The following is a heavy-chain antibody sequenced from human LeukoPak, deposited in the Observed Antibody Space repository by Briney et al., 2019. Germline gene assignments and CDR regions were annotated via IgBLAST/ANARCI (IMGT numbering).Heavy chain of an antibody. Sequence: SGGSLRLSCAASGFTFSSYAMSWVRQAPGKGLEWVANIKQDGSEKYYVDFVKGRFTISRDNAKNSLYLQMNSLRAEDTAVYYCARDGGYSYGYCDYWGQGTLVTVSS. D-gene: IGHD5-18*01. CDR3: ARDGGYSYGYCDY. CDR1: GFTFSSYA. CDR2: IKQDGSEK. J-gene: IGHJ4*02. V-gene: IGHV3-7*01.